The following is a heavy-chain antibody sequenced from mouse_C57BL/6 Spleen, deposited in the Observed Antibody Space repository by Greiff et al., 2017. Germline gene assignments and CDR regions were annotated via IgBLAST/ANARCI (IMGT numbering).Heavy chain of an antibody. J-gene: IGHJ2*01. V-gene: IGHV1-69*01. CDR1: GYTFTSYW. D-gene: IGHD2-4*01. CDR3: ARVYDYDFDY. CDR2: IDPSDSYT. Sequence: QVHVKQPGAELVMPGASVKLSCKASGYTFTSYWMHWVKQRPGQGLEWIGEIDPSDSYTNYNQKFKGKSTLTVDKSSSTAYMQLSSLTSEDSAVYYCARVYDYDFDYWGQGTTLTVSS.